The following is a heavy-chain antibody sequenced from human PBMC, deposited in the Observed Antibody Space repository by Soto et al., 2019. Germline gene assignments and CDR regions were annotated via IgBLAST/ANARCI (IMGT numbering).Heavy chain of an antibody. CDR1: GFTFSSYG. D-gene: IGHD3-10*01. CDR2: ISYDGSNK. CDR3: AKDPGHFIGSGNYFDY. J-gene: IGHJ4*02. Sequence: QVQLVESGGGVVQPGRSLRLSCAASGFTFSSYGMHWVRQAPGKGLEWVAVISYDGSNKYYADSVKGRFTISRDNSKNTLYLQMNSLRAEDTAVYYCAKDPGHFIGSGNYFDYWGQGTLVTVSS. V-gene: IGHV3-30*18.